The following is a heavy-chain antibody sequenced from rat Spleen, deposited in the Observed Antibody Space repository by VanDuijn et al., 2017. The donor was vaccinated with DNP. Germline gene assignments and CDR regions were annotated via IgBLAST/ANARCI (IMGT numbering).Heavy chain of an antibody. J-gene: IGHJ3*01. V-gene: IGHV5-29*01. D-gene: IGHD4-1*01. Sequence: VQLKESGPGLVQPSQTLSLTCTVSGFSFTSNGVSWVRQPPGKGLEWVATIIYDGGSTYYRDSVKGRFTISRDNAKSSLYLQMASLKSEDTATYYCARIDGGFAYWGQGTLVTVSS. CDR3: ARIDGGFAY. CDR2: IIYDGGST. CDR1: GFSFTSNG.